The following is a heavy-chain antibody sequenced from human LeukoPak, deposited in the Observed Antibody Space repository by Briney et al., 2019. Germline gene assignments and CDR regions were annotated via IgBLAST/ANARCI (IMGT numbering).Heavy chain of an antibody. D-gene: IGHD3-10*01. CDR1: GFTVSSNY. Sequence: GGSLRLSCAASGFTVSSNYMSWVRQAPGKGLEWVSVIYSGGSPYYADSVKGRFTISRDNSKNTLYLQMNSLRAEDTAVYYCARATYYYGSGSYYTRGAFDIWGQGTMVTVSS. V-gene: IGHV3-66*01. J-gene: IGHJ3*02. CDR3: ARATYYYGSGSYYTRGAFDI. CDR2: IYSGGSP.